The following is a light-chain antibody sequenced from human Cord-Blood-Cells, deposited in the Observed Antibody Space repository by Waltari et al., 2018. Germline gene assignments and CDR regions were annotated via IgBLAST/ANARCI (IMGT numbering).Light chain of an antibody. CDR3: SSYTSSSTWV. V-gene: IGLV2-14*01. Sequence: QSALTQPVSVSGSPGQSITISCTGTSSYVGGYNYVSWYQQHPGKAPKPMIYDVSNRPSGVSNRFSGSKSGNTASLTISGLQAEDEADYYCSSYTSSSTWVFGGGTKLTVL. J-gene: IGLJ3*02. CDR2: DVS. CDR1: SSYVGGYNY.